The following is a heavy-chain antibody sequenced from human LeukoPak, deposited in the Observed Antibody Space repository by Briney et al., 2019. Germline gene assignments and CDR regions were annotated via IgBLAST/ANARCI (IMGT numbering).Heavy chain of an antibody. CDR3: ARVLWFGELPPEYYFDY. V-gene: IGHV4-61*02. Sequence: PSQTLSLTCTVSGGSISSGSYYWSWIRQPAGKGLEWIGRIYTSGSTYYNPSLKSRVTISVDTSKNQFSLKLRSVTAADTAMYYCARVLWFGELPPEYYFDYWGQGTLVTVSS. CDR1: GGSISSGSYY. D-gene: IGHD3-10*01. J-gene: IGHJ4*02. CDR2: IYTSGST.